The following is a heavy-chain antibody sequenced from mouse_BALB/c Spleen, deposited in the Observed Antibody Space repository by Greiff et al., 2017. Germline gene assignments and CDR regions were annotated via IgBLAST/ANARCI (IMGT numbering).Heavy chain of an antibody. CDR2: IWSGGST. CDR1: GFSLTSYG. J-gene: IGHJ4*01. Sequence: VKVVESGPGLVQPSQSLSITCTVSGFSLTSYGVHWVRQSPGKGLEWLGVIWSGGSTDYNAAFISRLSISKDNSKSQVFFKMNSLQANDTAIYYCASHRYGAMDYWGQGTSVTVSS. D-gene: IGHD2-14*01. V-gene: IGHV2-2*02. CDR3: ASHRYGAMDY.